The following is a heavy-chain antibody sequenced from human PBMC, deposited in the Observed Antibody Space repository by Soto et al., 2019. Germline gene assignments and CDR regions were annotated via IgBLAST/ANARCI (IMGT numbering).Heavy chain of an antibody. CDR2: IRSKANSYAT. CDR3: KCGLPTPTANDY. V-gene: IGHV3-73*01. D-gene: IGHD6-25*01. Sequence: EVQLVESGGGLVQPGGSLKLSCAASGFTFSGSAMHWVRQASGKGLEWVGRIRSKANSYATAYAASVKGRFTISRDDSKNKEYLQMNSLKTEDTAVYYCKCGLPTPTANDYWGQGTLVSVSS. CDR1: GFTFSGSA. J-gene: IGHJ4*02.